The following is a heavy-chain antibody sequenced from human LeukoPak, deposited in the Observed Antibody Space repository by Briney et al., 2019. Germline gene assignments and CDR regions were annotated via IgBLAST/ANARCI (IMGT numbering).Heavy chain of an antibody. D-gene: IGHD2-2*01. Sequence: SETLSLTCAVSGYSISSGYYWGWIRQPPGKGLEWIGSIYHSGSTYYNPSLKSRVTISVDTSKNQFSLKLSSVTAADTAVYYCALGYCSSTSCYENFDHWGQGTLVTVSS. J-gene: IGHJ4*02. CDR3: ALGYCSSTSCYENFDH. CDR2: IYHSGST. V-gene: IGHV4-38-2*01. CDR1: GYSISSGYY.